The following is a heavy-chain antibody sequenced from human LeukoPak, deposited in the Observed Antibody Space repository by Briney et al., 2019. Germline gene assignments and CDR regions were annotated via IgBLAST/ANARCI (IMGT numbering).Heavy chain of an antibody. D-gene: IGHD6-13*01. J-gene: IGHJ2*01. CDR3: ARAAYSSTWYSRYFDL. Sequence: GGSLRLSCAASGFTFSSYDIHWVRQATGKGLEWVSGVGTAGEIYYPGSVKGRFTISRKNAKNSLHLQMNSLRAGDTAVYYCARAAYSSTWYSRYFDLWGRGTLVTVSS. CDR1: GFTFSSYD. CDR2: VGTAGEI. V-gene: IGHV3-13*01.